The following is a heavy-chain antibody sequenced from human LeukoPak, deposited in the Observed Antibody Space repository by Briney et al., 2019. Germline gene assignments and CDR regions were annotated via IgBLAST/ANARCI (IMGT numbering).Heavy chain of an antibody. CDR3: AKAAPSDHFGIDY. D-gene: IGHD3-3*01. J-gene: IGHJ4*02. CDR2: ISGSGGST. V-gene: IGHV3-23*01. Sequence: GGSLRLSCAASGFTVSSNYMSWVRQAPGKGLEWVSAISGSGGSTYYADSVRGRFTTSRYNSKNTLYLQMNSLRAEGTAVYYCAKAAPSDHFGIDYWGQGTLVTVSS. CDR1: GFTVSSNY.